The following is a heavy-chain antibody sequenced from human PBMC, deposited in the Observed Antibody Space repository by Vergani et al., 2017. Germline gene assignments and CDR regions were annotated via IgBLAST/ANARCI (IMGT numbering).Heavy chain of an antibody. CDR1: GFTFSSYG. V-gene: IGHV3-30*02. CDR3: AKDRVRYSAYDNYGMDV. D-gene: IGHD5-12*01. CDR2: IRYDGSKK. Sequence: QVQLVESGGGVVQPGGSLRLSCAASGFTFSSYGMHWVRQAPGKGLQWVAFIRYDGSKKYYADSVEGRFTISRDNSKNKLYLQMNSLRTEDTAVYYCAKDRVRYSAYDNYGMDVWGQGTTVTVSS. J-gene: IGHJ6*02.